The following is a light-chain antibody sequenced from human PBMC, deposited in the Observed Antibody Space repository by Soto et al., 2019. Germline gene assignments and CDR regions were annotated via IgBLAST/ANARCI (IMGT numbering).Light chain of an antibody. Sequence: DIQMTQSPSSLSASVGDRVTITCRASQSISSYLNWYQQKPGKAPKFLIYAASSLQSGVPSRFSGSGSGTEFTLTISSLQPEDFATYYCQHVYSYFPSFGGGTKVDIK. J-gene: IGKJ2*03. CDR3: QHVYSYFPS. V-gene: IGKV1-39*01. CDR2: AAS. CDR1: QSISSY.